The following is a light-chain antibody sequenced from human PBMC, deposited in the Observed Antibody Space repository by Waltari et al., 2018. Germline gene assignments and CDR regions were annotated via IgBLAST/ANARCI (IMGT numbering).Light chain of an antibody. Sequence: IVLTQSPGTLSLSPGETATLSCRASQSIGKYLVWYQQKPGQAPRLLIYAASSRATGVPDRCSGSGSGTDFSLTISRLEPEDFAVYYCQNHERLPATFGQGTKVEIK. CDR3: QNHERLPAT. J-gene: IGKJ1*01. V-gene: IGKV3-20*01. CDR2: AAS. CDR1: QSIGKY.